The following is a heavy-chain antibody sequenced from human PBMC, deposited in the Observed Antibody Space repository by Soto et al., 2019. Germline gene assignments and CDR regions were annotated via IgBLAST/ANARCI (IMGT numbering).Heavy chain of an antibody. CDR2: IYYSGST. CDR3: ARQLRCSSTSCYARYYYYMDV. J-gene: IGHJ6*03. V-gene: IGHV4-39*01. D-gene: IGHD2-2*01. Sequence: QLQLQESGPGLVKSSETLSLTCTVSGGSISSSSYYWGWIRQPPGKGLEWIGSIYYSGSTYYNPSLKSRVTISVDTSKNQFSLKLSSVTAADTAVYYCARQLRCSSTSCYARYYYYMDVWGKGTTVTVSS. CDR1: GGSISSSSYY.